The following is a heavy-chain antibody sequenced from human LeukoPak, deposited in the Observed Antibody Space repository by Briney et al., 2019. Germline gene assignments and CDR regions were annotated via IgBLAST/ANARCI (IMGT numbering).Heavy chain of an antibody. D-gene: IGHD2-2*01. V-gene: IGHV3-23*01. CDR1: GFTFSNYA. CDR3: ATRGDCSGTCTYDY. J-gene: IGHJ4*02. Sequence: GGSLRLSCAASGFTFSNYAIHWVRQAPGKGLEWVSIVGGSGVKTYYADSVKGRFTISRDNSKNTVYLQMNSLRAEDTAVYYCATRGDCSGTCTYDYWGQGTLVTVSS. CDR2: VGGSGVKT.